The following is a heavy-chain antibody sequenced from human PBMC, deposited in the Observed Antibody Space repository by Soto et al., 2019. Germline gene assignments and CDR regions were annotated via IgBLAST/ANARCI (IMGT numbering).Heavy chain of an antibody. Sequence: EVQLVESGGGLVQPGGSLRLSCAASGFTVSSNYMSWVRQAPGKGLEWVSVIYSGGSTYYADSVKGRFTISRDNSKNTLYLQMNSLRAEDTAVYYCASGYSGYDPPFDYWGQGTLVTVSS. V-gene: IGHV3-66*01. CDR1: GFTVSSNY. D-gene: IGHD5-12*01. CDR2: IYSGGST. CDR3: ASGYSGYDPPFDY. J-gene: IGHJ4*02.